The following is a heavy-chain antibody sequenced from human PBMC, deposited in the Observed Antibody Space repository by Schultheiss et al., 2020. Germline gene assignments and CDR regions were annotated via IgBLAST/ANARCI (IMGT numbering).Heavy chain of an antibody. V-gene: IGHV4-34*09. D-gene: IGHD3-22*01. CDR1: GGSFSGYY. J-gene: IGHJ4*02. CDR2: IYYSGST. CDR3: ARDNPSGSSFDY. Sequence: SETLSLTCAVYGGSFSGYYWSWIRQPPGKGLEWIGTIYYSGSTYYNPSLKSRVTISVDTSKNQFSLKLSSVTAADTAVYYCARDNPSGSSFDYWGQGTLVTVSS.